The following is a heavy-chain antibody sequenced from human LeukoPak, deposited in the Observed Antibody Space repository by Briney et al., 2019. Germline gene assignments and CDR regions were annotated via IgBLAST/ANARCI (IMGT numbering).Heavy chain of an antibody. CDR2: IYHSGST. V-gene: IGHV4-30-2*01. D-gene: IGHD4-17*01. CDR3: ARGRDYARWFDP. J-gene: IGHJ5*02. Sequence: SQTLSLTCAVSGGPISSGGYSWSWIRQPPGKGLEWIGYIYHSGSTYYNPSLKSRVTISVDTSKNQFSLKLSSVTAADTAVYYCARGRDYARWFDPWGQGTLVTVSS. CDR1: GGPISSGGYS.